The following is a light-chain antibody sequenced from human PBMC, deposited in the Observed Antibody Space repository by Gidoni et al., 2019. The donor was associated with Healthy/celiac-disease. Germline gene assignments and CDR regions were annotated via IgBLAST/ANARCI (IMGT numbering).Light chain of an antibody. CDR2: DVS. CDR3: SSYTSSTVV. V-gene: IGLV2-14*01. CDR1: SSDVGGYHY. Sequence: QSALTQPASVSGSPGQSITLSCTGTSSDVGGYHYVSWYQQHPGKAPKLMIYDVSNRPSGVSNRCSGSKSGNTASLTISGLQAEDEADYYCSSYTSSTVVFGGGTKLTVL. J-gene: IGLJ2*01.